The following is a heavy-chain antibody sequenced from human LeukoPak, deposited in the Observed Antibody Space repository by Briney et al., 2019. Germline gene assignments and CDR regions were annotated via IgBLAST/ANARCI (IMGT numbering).Heavy chain of an antibody. D-gene: IGHD1-26*01. V-gene: IGHV1-69*04. CDR3: ARNVPTIVGATTGDY. J-gene: IGHJ4*02. CDR1: GGTFSSYA. Sequence: SVKVSCKASGGTFSSYAISWVRQAPGQGLEWMGRIIPILGIANYARKFQGRVTITADKSTSTAYMELSSLRSEDTAVYYCARNVPTIVGATTGDYWGQGTLVTVSS. CDR2: IIPILGIA.